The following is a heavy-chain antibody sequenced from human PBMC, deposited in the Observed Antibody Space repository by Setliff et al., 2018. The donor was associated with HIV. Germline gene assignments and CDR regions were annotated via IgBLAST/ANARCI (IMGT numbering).Heavy chain of an antibody. J-gene: IGHJ3*02. V-gene: IGHV3-72*01. CDR1: GFTFATYA. D-gene: IGHD2-21*01. CDR3: VRGFHSFDI. Sequence: GGSLRLSCAASGFTFATYAMNWVRQAPGKGLEWLARLRNKDHGSTTEYAASVTGRFTISRDDSKNSLYLQMNYLNTEDTAVYYCVRGFHSFDIWGQGTKVTVSS. CDR2: LRNKDHGSTT.